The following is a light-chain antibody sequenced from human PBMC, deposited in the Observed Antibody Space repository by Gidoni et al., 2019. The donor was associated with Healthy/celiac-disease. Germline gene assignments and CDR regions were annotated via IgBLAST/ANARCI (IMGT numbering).Light chain of an antibody. CDR2: DAS. CDR1: QSISSW. Sequence: DIQMTQSPSTLSASVGDRVTITCRASQSISSWLAWYQQKPGKAPKLLIYDASSLQSGVPSRFSGSGSGTVFTLTISRLQPDDFATYYCQQYNSYSYTFGQGTKLEIK. J-gene: IGKJ2*01. V-gene: IGKV1-5*01. CDR3: QQYNSYSYT.